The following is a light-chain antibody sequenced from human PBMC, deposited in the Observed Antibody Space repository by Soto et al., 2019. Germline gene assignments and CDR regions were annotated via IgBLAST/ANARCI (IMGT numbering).Light chain of an antibody. V-gene: IGKV3-20*01. Sequence: EIELTQSPGTLSSSPGERATLSCRASQSVSSSYLAWYQKKPGQAPRLLIYGASSSATGIPDRFSGSGSGTNFTATISSLEPEDFEVYYYQQYDISPPYTFGQGTKLEIK. CDR3: QQYDISPPYT. J-gene: IGKJ2*01. CDR1: QSVSSSY. CDR2: GAS.